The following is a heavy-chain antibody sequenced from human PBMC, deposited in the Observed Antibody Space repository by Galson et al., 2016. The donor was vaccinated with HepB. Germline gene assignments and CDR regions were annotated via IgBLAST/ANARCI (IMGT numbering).Heavy chain of an antibody. CDR3: ARGRYTNSIAP. CDR1: GFTFSTFS. Sequence: SLRLSCAASGFTFSTFSMDWVRQAPGKGLEWVSYISSDSNTKHYADSVKGRFTISRDNAKSSLNLQMNTLRDEDTAVYYCARGRYTNSIAPWGQGTPVTVS. D-gene: IGHD4-11*01. V-gene: IGHV3-48*02. CDR2: ISSDSNTK. J-gene: IGHJ5*02.